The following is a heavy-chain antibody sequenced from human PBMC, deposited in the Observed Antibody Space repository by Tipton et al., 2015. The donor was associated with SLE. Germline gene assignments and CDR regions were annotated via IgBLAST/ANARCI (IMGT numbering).Heavy chain of an antibody. CDR1: GYSISRGYY. D-gene: IGHD4-23*01. V-gene: IGHV4-38-2*02. Sequence: GLVKPSETLSLTCTVSGYSISRGYYWGWIRQPPGGGLEWLGSAYPGGPAYYNPSLKSRVTVSVDPAKNQFSLKLTSVTAADTAVYYCARDPLRDYGGQTAPESWGQGILVTVSS. J-gene: IGHJ5*02. CDR3: ARDPLRDYGGQTAPES. CDR2: AYPGGPA.